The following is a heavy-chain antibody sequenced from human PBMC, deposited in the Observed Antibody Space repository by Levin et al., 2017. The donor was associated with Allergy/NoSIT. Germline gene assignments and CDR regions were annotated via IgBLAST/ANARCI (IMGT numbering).Heavy chain of an antibody. V-gene: IGHV4-31*03. D-gene: IGHD1-1*01. Sequence: SQTLSLTCTVSGGSISTAGYFWGWIRQHPGKGLEWIGYIYHSGSAFHYNPSLKSRTTISVDTSKNQFSLKLSSVIAADSAVYYCARDKGGKYYFDYWGQGTLVTVSS. J-gene: IGHJ4*02. CDR2: IYHSGSA. CDR1: GGSISTAGYF. CDR3: ARDKGGKYYFDY.